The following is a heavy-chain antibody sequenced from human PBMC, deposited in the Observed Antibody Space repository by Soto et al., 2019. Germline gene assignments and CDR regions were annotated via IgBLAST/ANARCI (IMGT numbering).Heavy chain of an antibody. V-gene: IGHV3-7*01. J-gene: IGHJ4*02. CDR2: IKEDGSEI. CDR3: ARDIGFDYVN. CDR1: GFNVMRYW. Sequence: PGGSLRLSCAVSGFNVMRYWMSWVRQAPGKGLEWVASIKEDGSEIYSLQSVRGRFSISRDSAGNALHLTMNYLSAEDTGVYFCARDIGFDYVNWGQGTLVTVSS. D-gene: IGHD3-16*01.